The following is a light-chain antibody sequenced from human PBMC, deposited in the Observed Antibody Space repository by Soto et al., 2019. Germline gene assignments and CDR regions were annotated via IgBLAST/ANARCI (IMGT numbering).Light chain of an antibody. CDR1: QTIDSW. V-gene: IGKV1-5*03. J-gene: IGKJ1*01. Sequence: DIPMTQSPSTLSSSLRDRVTITCRSSQTIDSWLAWYQQRPGKPPNLLIYKASTLASGVPSRFSGSGSGTEFTLTINSLQPDDFATYYCQQYHIYSGTFGQGTKVDIK. CDR3: QQYHIYSGT. CDR2: KAS.